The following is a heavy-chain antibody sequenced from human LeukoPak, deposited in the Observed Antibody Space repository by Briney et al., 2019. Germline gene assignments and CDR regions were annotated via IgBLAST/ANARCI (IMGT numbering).Heavy chain of an antibody. CDR2: INPNSGGT. V-gene: IGHV1-2*02. CDR3: ARDRTEGFDP. J-gene: IGHJ5*02. CDR1: GYTFTVYY. Sequence: ASVTVSFTASGYTFTVYYMHWVRQAPGQGHEWMGWINPNSGGTNYAQKFQGRVTMTRDTSISTAYMELSRLRSDDTAVYYCARDRTEGFDPWGQGTLVTVSS.